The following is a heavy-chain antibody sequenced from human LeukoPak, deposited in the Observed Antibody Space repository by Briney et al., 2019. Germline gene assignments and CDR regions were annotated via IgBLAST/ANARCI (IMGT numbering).Heavy chain of an antibody. CDR2: IRYDGSNK. Sequence: PGGSLRLSCAASGFTFSSYGMHWVRQAPGKGLEWVAFIRYDGSNKYYADSVKGRLTISRDNSKNTLYLQMNSLRAEDTAVYYCAKDRLGTVVTYYFDYWGQGTLVTVSS. J-gene: IGHJ4*02. D-gene: IGHD4-23*01. V-gene: IGHV3-30*02. CDR3: AKDRLGTVVTYYFDY. CDR1: GFTFSSYG.